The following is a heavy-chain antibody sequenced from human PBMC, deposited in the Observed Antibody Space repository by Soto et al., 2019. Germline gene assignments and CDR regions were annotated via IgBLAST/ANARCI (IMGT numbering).Heavy chain of an antibody. Sequence: QVQLQESGPGLVKPSQTLSLTCTVSGGSISSSDYYWIWIRQPPGKVLQWIGDIYYSESTYYNPSLKRRVTISLYTSNNQCSLTLSSVTAADTAVYYCAREMMSPSLLNYWGQGILVTVSS. CDR3: AREMMSPSLLNY. J-gene: IGHJ4*02. CDR2: IYYSEST. CDR1: GGSISSSDYY. D-gene: IGHD3-16*01. V-gene: IGHV4-30-4*01.